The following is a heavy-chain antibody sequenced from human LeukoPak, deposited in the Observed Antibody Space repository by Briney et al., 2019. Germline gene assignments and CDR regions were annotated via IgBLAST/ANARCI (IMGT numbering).Heavy chain of an antibody. J-gene: IGHJ3*02. CDR2: INEDGSTT. D-gene: IGHD3-22*01. V-gene: IGHV3-74*01. Sequence: GGSLRLSCAASGFTFSSNWMHWVRQAPGKGLVWVSRINEDGSTTNYADSVKGRFTISRDNSKNTLYLQMNSLRAEDTAVYYCAKDGSSGYYYSAFDIWGQGTMVTVSS. CDR1: GFTFSSNW. CDR3: AKDGSSGYYYSAFDI.